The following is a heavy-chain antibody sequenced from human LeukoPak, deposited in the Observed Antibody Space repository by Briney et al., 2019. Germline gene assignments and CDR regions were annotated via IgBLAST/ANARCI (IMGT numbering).Heavy chain of an antibody. D-gene: IGHD2-2*01. CDR1: GYTFNGYY. J-gene: IGHJ4*02. V-gene: IGHV7-4-1*02. CDR3: ARSKVVDY. Sequence: GASVKVSCKASGYTFNGYYIHWVRQAPGQGLEWMGWINTNTGNPTYAQGFTGRFVFSLDTSVSTAYLQISSLKAEDTAVYYCARSKVVDYWGQGTLVTVSS. CDR2: INTNTGNP.